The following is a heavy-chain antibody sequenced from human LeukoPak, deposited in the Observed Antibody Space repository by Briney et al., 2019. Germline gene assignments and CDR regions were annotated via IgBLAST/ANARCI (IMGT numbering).Heavy chain of an antibody. CDR3: AKDLRDYYYGMDV. CDR2: ISYDGSNK. J-gene: IGHJ6*02. Sequence: GRSLRLSCAASGFTFSSYGMHWVRQAPGKGLEWVAVISYDGSNKYYADSVKGRFTISRDNSKNTLYLQMNSLRAEDTAVYYCAKDLRDYYYGMDVWGQGTTVTVSS. CDR1: GFTFSSYG. V-gene: IGHV3-30*18.